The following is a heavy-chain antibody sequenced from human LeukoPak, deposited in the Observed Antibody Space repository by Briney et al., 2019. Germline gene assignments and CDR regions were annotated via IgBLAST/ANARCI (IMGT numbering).Heavy chain of an antibody. CDR1: GYTLTELS. D-gene: IGHD3-16*02. CDR2: FDPEDDET. V-gene: IGHV1-24*01. CDR3: ATDRGGIIVIDAFDI. J-gene: IGHJ3*02. Sequence: ASVKVSCEVSGYTLTELSMHWVRQAPGKGLEWMGGFDPEDDETIYAQKFQGRVTMTEDTSTDTAYMELSSLRSEDTAVYYCATDRGGIIVIDAFDIWGQGTMVTVSS.